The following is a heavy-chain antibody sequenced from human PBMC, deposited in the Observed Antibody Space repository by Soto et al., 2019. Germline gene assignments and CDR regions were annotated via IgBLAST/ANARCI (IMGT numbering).Heavy chain of an antibody. CDR3: ARRYYDSSGYYPNEAFDI. CDR2: MNPNSGNT. D-gene: IGHD3-22*01. J-gene: IGHJ3*02. V-gene: IGHV1-8*01. CDR1: GYTFTSYD. Sequence: ASVKVSCKASGYTFTSYDINWVRQATGQGLEWMGWMNPNSGNTGYAQKFQGRVTITRNTSISTAYMELSSLRSEDTAVYYCARRYYDSSGYYPNEAFDIWGQGTIATVSS.